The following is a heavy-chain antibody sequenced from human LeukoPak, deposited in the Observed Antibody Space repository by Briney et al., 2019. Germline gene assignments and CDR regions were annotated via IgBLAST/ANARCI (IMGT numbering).Heavy chain of an antibody. D-gene: IGHD5-18*01. CDR1: GYTFTTSD. CDR2: MNPNSGNA. V-gene: IGHV1-8*01. CDR3: ARERVSGYSYGPVDY. J-gene: IGHJ4*02. Sequence: GASVKVSCKASGYTFTTSDINWVRQAPGQGLQWMGWMNPNSGNAVYAQKFQGRVTMTRDMSTSTVYMELSSLRSEDTAVYYCARERVSGYSYGPVDYWGQGTLVTVSS.